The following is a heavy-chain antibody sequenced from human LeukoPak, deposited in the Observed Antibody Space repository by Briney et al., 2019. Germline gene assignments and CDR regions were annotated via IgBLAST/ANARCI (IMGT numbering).Heavy chain of an antibody. V-gene: IGHV3-23*01. CDR3: ADITRGYEDSTACPNWFDP. CDR2: ISDSGGTT. CDR1: GFTFSSYA. D-gene: IGHD2-15*01. J-gene: IGHJ5*02. Sequence: GGSLRLSCAASGFTFSSYAMSWVRHAPGEGLEWVSAISDSGGTTYYADSVKGRFTISRDNSKNTLYLQMNSLRGEATVLTEGADITRGYEDSTACPNWFDPWGRGTLVTVSS.